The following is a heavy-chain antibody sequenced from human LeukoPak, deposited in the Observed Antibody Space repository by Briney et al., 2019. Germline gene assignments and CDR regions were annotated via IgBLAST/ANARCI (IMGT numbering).Heavy chain of an antibody. D-gene: IGHD4-11*01. Sequence: PSETLSLTCTVSGGSISSSSYYWGWIRQPPGKGLEWIGSIYYSGSTNYNPSLKSRVTISVDKSKNQFSLKLSSVTAADTAVYYCASSIPSTTVLDYWGQGTLVTVSS. CDR3: ASSIPSTTVLDY. CDR2: IYYSGST. V-gene: IGHV4-39*07. J-gene: IGHJ4*02. CDR1: GGSISSSSYY.